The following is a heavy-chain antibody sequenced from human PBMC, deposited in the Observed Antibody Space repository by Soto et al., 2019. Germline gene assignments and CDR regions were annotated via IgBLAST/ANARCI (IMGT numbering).Heavy chain of an antibody. D-gene: IGHD1-26*01. CDR2: IYYSGST. V-gene: IGHV4-59*08. J-gene: IGHJ4*02. Sequence: SETLSLTCTVSGGSISNHYCSWIRQPPGKGLEWIGYIYYSGSTNYNPSLKSRVTISVDTSKNQFSLKLSSVTAADTAVYYCARRYGGNLDYWGQGTLVTVSS. CDR1: GGSISNHY. CDR3: ARRYGGNLDY.